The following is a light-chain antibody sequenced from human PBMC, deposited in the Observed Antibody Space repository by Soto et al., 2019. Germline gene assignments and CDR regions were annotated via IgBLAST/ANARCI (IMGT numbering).Light chain of an antibody. J-gene: IGKJ3*01. V-gene: IGKV1-5*01. CDR2: DAS. CDR1: QSIGSL. Sequence: DIQMTKSPSTLSASVWDRVTITCRASQSIGSLLAWYQQKPGKAPTLLIYDASSLESGVPSRFSGRGSGTDVTRTSSCLQSEDFATYDCQQYYRYPFTFGPGTKVDI. CDR3: QQYYRYPFT.